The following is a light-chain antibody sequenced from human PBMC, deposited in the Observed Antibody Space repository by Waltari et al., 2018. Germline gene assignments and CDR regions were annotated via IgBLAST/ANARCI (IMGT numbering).Light chain of an antibody. CDR1: QSISSY. Sequence: DIQVTQSPSSLSASVGDRVTITCRASQSISSYLNWYQQKPGKAPKLLIYAASSLQSGVPSRFSGSGAGTDFTLTISSLQPEDFATYYCQQSYSTPWTFVQGTKVEIK. V-gene: IGKV1-39*01. CDR3: QQSYSTPWT. CDR2: AAS. J-gene: IGKJ1*01.